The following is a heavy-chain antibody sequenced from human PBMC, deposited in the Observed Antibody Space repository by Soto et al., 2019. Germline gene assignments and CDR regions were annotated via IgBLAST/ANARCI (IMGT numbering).Heavy chain of an antibody. J-gene: IGHJ5*02. CDR3: AKVRSVVVAATFRENWFDP. Sequence: PGGSLRLSCAASGFTFSSYAISWVRQAPGKGLEWVSAISGSGGSTYYADSVKGRFTISRDNSKNTLYLQMNSLRAEDTAVYYCAKVRSVVVAATFRENWFDPWGQGTLVTVSS. CDR2: ISGSGGST. CDR1: GFTFSSYA. V-gene: IGHV3-23*01. D-gene: IGHD2-15*01.